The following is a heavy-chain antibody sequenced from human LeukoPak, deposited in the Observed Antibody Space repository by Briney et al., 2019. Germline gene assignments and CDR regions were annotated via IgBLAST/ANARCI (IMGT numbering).Heavy chain of an antibody. CDR3: ARQVEEYSGSSEDY. Sequence: GESLQISCKGSGYRFTSYWIGWVRQMPGKGLEWMGIIYPGDSITRYGPSFQGQVTISADKSISTAYLQWSSLKASDTAMYYCARQVEEYSGSSEDYWGQGTLVTVSS. V-gene: IGHV5-51*01. J-gene: IGHJ4*02. CDR1: GYRFTSYW. D-gene: IGHD6-6*01. CDR2: IYPGDSIT.